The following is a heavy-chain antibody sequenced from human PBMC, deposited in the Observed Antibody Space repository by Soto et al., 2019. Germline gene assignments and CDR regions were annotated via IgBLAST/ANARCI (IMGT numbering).Heavy chain of an antibody. CDR2: IWYDGSNK. J-gene: IGHJ4*02. Sequence: QVQLVESGGGVVQPGRSLRLSCAASGFTFSSYGMHWVRQAPGKGLEWVAVIWYDGSNKYYADSVKGRFTISRDNSKNTLYLQMNSLRAEDTAVYYCARDWIRGSSSCFFDYWGQGTLVTVSS. CDR3: ARDWIRGSSSCFFDY. CDR1: GFTFSSYG. D-gene: IGHD6-6*01. V-gene: IGHV3-33*01.